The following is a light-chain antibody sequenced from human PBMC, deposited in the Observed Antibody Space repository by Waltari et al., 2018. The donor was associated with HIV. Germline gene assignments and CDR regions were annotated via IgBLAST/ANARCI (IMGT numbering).Light chain of an antibody. CDR1: TTHVGSYNY. J-gene: IGLJ2*01. CDR2: EVT. V-gene: IGLV2-14*01. CDR3: NSDTSSSTLGV. Sequence: QSALTQPASPSASPGQPIPISCPGTTTHVGSYNYVSRYQQHPGKAPKLMIYEVTNRPSGVSSRFSGSKSGNTASLTISGLQAEDEAAYYCNSDTSSSTLGVFGGGTKLTVL.